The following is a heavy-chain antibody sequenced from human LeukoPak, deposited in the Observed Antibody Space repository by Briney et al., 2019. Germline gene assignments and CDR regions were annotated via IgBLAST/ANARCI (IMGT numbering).Heavy chain of an antibody. V-gene: IGHV1-46*01. CDR1: GYTFTSYY. CDR2: INPSGGST. Sequence: ASVKVSCKASGYTFTSYYMHWVRQAPGQGLEWMGIINPSGGSTSYAQKFQGRVTMTRDTSTSTVYMELSSLRSEDTTVYYCAREAISDAFDIWGQGTMVTVSS. CDR3: AREAISDAFDI. J-gene: IGHJ3*02. D-gene: IGHD3-9*01.